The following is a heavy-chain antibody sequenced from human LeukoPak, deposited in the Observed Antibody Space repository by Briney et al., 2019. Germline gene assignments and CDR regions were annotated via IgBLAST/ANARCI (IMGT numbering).Heavy chain of an antibody. CDR2: IKQDGSEK. D-gene: IGHD6-19*01. CDR3: ARDSRVAGRHGETFFDY. Sequence: QPGRSLRLSCAASGFTFSSYWMSWVRQAPGKGLEWVANIKQDGSEKYYVDSVKGRFTISRDNAKNSLYLQMNSLRAEDTAVYYCARDSRVAGRHGETFFDYWGQGTLVTVSS. J-gene: IGHJ4*02. CDR1: GFTFSSYW. V-gene: IGHV3-7*01.